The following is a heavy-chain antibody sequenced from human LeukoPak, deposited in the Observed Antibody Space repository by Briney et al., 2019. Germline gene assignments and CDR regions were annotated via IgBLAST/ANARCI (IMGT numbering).Heavy chain of an antibody. CDR2: ISGNGGNT. Sequence: PGGSLRLSCAASGFTFSDYAMSWVRQAPGKGLEWVSLISGNGGNTYYADSVKGRFTVSRDNSKNTLYLQMNSLRAEDTAVYYCARDRAIAVAGNFDYWGQGTLVTVSS. CDR3: ARDRAIAVAGNFDY. V-gene: IGHV3-23*01. D-gene: IGHD6-19*01. CDR1: GFTFSDYA. J-gene: IGHJ4*02.